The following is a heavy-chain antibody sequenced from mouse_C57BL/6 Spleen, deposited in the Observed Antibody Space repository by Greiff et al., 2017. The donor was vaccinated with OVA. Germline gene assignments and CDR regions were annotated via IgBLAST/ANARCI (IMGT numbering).Heavy chain of an antibody. CDR2: IYPGDGDT. CDR1: GYAFSSSW. V-gene: IGHV1-82*01. Sequence: QVQLQQSGPELVKPGASVKISCKASGYAFSSSWMNWVKQRPGKGLEWIGRIYPGDGDTNYNGKFKGKATLTADKSSSTAYMQLSSLTSEDSAVYFCARTPYYGNATWVAYWGQGTLVTVSA. J-gene: IGHJ3*01. CDR3: ARTPYYGNATWVAY. D-gene: IGHD2-10*01.